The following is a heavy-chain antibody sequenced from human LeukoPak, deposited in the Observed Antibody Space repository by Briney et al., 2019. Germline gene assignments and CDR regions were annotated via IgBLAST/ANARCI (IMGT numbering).Heavy chain of an antibody. J-gene: IGHJ5*02. CDR2: INHSGST. D-gene: IGHD3-9*01. V-gene: IGHV4-34*01. Sequence: SETLSLTCAVYGGSFSGYYWSWIRQPPGKGLEWIGEINHSGSTNYNPSLKSRVTISVDTSKNQFSLKLSSVTAADTAVYYCARIYDILTGRNANWFDPWGQGTLVTVSS. CDR1: GGSFSGYY. CDR3: ARIYDILTGRNANWFDP.